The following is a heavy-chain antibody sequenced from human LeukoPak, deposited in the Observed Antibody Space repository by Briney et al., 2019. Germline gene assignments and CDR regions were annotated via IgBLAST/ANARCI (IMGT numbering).Heavy chain of an antibody. CDR3: AREREVPVGTARGVIRHYYMDV. V-gene: IGHV4-4*07. Sequence: PSETLSLTCTVSGGSISSYCWSWIRQPAGKGLEWIGRIYTSGSTNYNPSLKSRVTMSVDTSKNQFSLKLSSVTAADTAVYYCAREREVPVGTARGVIRHYYMDVWGKGTTVTVSS. CDR1: GGSISSYC. J-gene: IGHJ6*03. D-gene: IGHD3-10*01. CDR2: IYTSGST.